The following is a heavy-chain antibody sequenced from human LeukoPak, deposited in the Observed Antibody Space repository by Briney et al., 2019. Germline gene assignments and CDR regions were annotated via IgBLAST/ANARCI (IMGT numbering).Heavy chain of an antibody. CDR3: ARDCSGRSCY. Sequence: ASVNVSYRASGYTFTIYYIHWVRQAPGQGLEWMGIINPSGDSTNYAQKFQGRVTMTRDTSTSTVYMELSSLRSEDTAVYYCARDCSGRSCYWGQGTLVTVSS. D-gene: IGHD2-15*01. CDR1: GYTFTIYY. V-gene: IGHV1-46*01. J-gene: IGHJ4*02. CDR2: INPSGDST.